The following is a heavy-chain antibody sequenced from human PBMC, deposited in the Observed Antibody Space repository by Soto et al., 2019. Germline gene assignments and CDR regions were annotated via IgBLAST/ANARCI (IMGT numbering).Heavy chain of an antibody. CDR2: ISWNRGSI. Sequence: LRLSCAASGFTFDDYAMHWVRQAPGKGLEWVSGISWNRGSIGYADSVKGRFTISRDNAKNSLYLQMNSLRAEDTALYYCARDSSGYYRFDYWGQGTPVTVSS. D-gene: IGHD3-22*01. CDR1: GFTFDDYA. V-gene: IGHV3-9*01. CDR3: ARDSSGYYRFDY. J-gene: IGHJ4*02.